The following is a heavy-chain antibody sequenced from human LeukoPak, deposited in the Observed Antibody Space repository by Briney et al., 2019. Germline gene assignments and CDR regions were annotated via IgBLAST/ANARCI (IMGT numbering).Heavy chain of an antibody. CDR1: GGSFSGYY. Sequence: SETLSLTCAVYGGSFSGYYWSWIRQPPGKGLEWIGEINHSGSTNYNPSLKSRVTISVDTSKNQFSLKLSSVTAADTAVYYCARGNHYYDSSGYYLYYYYYGMDAWGQGTTVTVSS. V-gene: IGHV4-34*01. D-gene: IGHD3-22*01. CDR3: ARGNHYYDSSGYYLYYYYYGMDA. J-gene: IGHJ6*02. CDR2: INHSGST.